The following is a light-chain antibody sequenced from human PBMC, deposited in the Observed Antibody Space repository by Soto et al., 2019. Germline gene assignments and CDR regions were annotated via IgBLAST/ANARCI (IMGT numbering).Light chain of an antibody. CDR3: QQLNSYPYT. CDR1: QGISSY. CDR2: AAS. J-gene: IGKJ2*01. V-gene: IGKV1-9*01. Sequence: IQLTQSPSSLSASVGDRVTITCRASQGISSYLAWYQQKPGKAPKLLIYAASALQIGVPSRFSGSGFGTDITLTISSLQPEDFATYYCQQLNSYPYTFGQGTKLEIK.